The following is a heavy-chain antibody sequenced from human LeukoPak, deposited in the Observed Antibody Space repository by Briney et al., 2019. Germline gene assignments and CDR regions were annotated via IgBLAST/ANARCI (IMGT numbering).Heavy chain of an antibody. J-gene: IGHJ4*02. CDR2: INSDGSST. Sequence: GGSLRLSCAASGFTFSRYWMHWVRQAPGKGLVWVSRINSDGSSTNYADSVKGRFTIFRDNAKNTLYLQMNRMRAEATAVYYCASDSCSGSTCSFGYWGQGTLVTVSS. V-gene: IGHV3-74*01. CDR1: GFTFSRYW. CDR3: ASDSCSGSTCSFGY. D-gene: IGHD2-15*01.